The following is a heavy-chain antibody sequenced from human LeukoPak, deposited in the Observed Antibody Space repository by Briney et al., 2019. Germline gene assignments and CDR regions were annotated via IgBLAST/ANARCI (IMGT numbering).Heavy chain of an antibody. CDR3: ARQSEWELLRGEEFDY. J-gene: IGHJ4*02. V-gene: IGHV4-39*01. D-gene: IGHD1-26*01. CDR1: GGSISSSSYY. CDR2: IYYSGST. Sequence: PSETLSLTCTVSGGSISSSSYYWGWIRQPPGKGLEWIGSIYYSGSTYYNPSLKSRVTISVDTSKNQFSLKLSSVTAADTAVYYCARQSEWELLRGEEFDYWGQGTLVTVSS.